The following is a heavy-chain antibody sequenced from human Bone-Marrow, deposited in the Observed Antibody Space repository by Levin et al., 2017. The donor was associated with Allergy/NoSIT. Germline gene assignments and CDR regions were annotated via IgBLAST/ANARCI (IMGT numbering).Heavy chain of an antibody. D-gene: IGHD5-24*01. V-gene: IGHV4-31*11. Sequence: SQTLSLTCGVSGGSLNRGGYHWTWIRQHPGKGLEWIGYIYHSGSTYYNPSLKSRVAISLDTAKNQFSLKLTSVTAADTAVYYCAREDGYVFDYWGQGTLVTVSS. J-gene: IGHJ4*02. CDR3: AREDGYVFDY. CDR2: IYHSGST. CDR1: GGSLNRGGYH.